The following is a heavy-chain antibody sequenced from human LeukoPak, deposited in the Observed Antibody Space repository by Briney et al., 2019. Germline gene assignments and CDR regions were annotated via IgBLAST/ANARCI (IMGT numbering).Heavy chain of an antibody. CDR2: IYSGGNT. CDR3: AKWRRGGWSLDY. J-gene: IGHJ4*02. V-gene: IGHV3-53*01. Sequence: GGSLRLSCEASGFTVISNYMSWVRQAPGKGLEWVSVIYSGGNTYYADSVEGRFTISRDNSKNTLYLQMKSLRAEDTAVYYCAKWRRGGWSLDYWGQGTLVTVSS. CDR1: GFTVISNY. D-gene: IGHD6-19*01.